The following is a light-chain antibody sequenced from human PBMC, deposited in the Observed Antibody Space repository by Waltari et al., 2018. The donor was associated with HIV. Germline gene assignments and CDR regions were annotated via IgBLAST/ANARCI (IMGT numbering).Light chain of an antibody. CDR1: QSVSSN. CDR2: GAS. Sequence: EIVMTQSPATLSVSPGERATLSCRASQSVSSNLAWYQQKPGQAPRLLIYGASTRATGIPARFSGSGSGTEFTLTISSLQSEDFALYYCQQYNDWPPLTFGGGTKEEIK. CDR3: QQYNDWPPLT. V-gene: IGKV3-15*01. J-gene: IGKJ4*01.